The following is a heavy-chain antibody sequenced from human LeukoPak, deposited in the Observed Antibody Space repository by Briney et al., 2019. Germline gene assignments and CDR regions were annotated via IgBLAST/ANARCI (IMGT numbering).Heavy chain of an antibody. CDR2: INPNSGGT. CDR3: ARDVEYSSERFNY. J-gene: IGHJ4*02. Sequence: ASVKVSCKPSGYTFTGHYIHWVRQAPGQGLEWMGWINPNSGGTNYAQKFQGRVTMTRDTSISTAYMELSRLRSDDTAVYYCARDVEYSSERFNYWGQGTLVTVSS. V-gene: IGHV1-2*02. D-gene: IGHD6-19*01. CDR1: GYTFTGHY.